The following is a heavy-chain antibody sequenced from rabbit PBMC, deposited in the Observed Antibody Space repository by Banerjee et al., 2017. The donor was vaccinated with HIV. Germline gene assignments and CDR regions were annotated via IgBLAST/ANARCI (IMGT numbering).Heavy chain of an antibody. CDR2: INTSTGNT. Sequence: FSNKYVMCWVRQAPGKGLEWIACINTSTGNTVYASWAKGRFTISKTSSTTVTLQMTSLTAADTATYFCVRHNSGLRLWGQGTLVTVS. CDR3: VRHNSGLRL. CDR1: FSNKYV. V-gene: IGHV1S40*01. J-gene: IGHJ4*01. D-gene: IGHD4-1*01.